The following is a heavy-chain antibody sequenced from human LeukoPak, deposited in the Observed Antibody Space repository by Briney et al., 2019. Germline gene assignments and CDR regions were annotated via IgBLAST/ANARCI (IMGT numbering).Heavy chain of an antibody. CDR3: ARVYQSAEYYFDY. J-gene: IGHJ4*02. V-gene: IGHV4-59*01. CDR1: GGSIDSYY. D-gene: IGHD2-2*01. CDR2: IYYTGRT. Sequence: PSETLSLTCTVSGGSIDSYYWSWIRQPPGKGLECIGYIYYTGRTEYHPSLKSRVTISLDTSKNQFSLKLTSVTAADTAVYYCARVYQSAEYYFDYWGQGNLVSVSS.